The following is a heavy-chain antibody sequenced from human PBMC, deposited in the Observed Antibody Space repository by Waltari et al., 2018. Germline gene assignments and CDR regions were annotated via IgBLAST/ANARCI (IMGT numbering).Heavy chain of an antibody. CDR1: GGSISSGSYY. Sequence: QVQLQESGPGLVKPSQTLSLTCTVSGGSISSGSYYWSWIRQPAGKGLEWIGRIYTSGSTNYNPSLKSRVTISVDTSKNQFSLKLSSVTAADTAVYYCAREAYCSSTSCYLTDGMFDPWGQGTLVTVSS. CDR3: AREAYCSSTSCYLTDGMFDP. D-gene: IGHD2-2*01. J-gene: IGHJ5*02. CDR2: IYTSGST. V-gene: IGHV4-61*02.